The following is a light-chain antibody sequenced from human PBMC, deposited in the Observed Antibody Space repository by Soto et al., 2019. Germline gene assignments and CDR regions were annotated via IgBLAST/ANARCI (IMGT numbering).Light chain of an antibody. CDR3: QQYDNLRII. CDR1: QDITNY. V-gene: IGKV1-33*01. Sequence: DIPMTQSPSSLSASVGDRVTITCRASQDITNYLNWYQQKPGKAPKLLIYDASTLETGAPSRFSGSGSGTDFTFTISSLQPEDIGTYYCQQYDNLRIIFGQGTRLEIK. J-gene: IGKJ5*01. CDR2: DAS.